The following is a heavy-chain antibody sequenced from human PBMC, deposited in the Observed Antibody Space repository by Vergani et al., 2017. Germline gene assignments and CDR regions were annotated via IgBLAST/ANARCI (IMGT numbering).Heavy chain of an antibody. CDR2: INHSGST. J-gene: IGHJ4*02. CDR3: ARREGYSSSSDDGWGLDY. Sequence: QVQLQQWGAGLLKPSETLSLTCAVYGGSFSGYYWSWIRQPPGKGLEWIGEINHSGSTNYNPSLKSRVTISVDTSKNQFSLKLSSVTAADTAVYYCARREGYSSSSDDGWGLDYWGQGTLVTVSS. D-gene: IGHD6-6*01. V-gene: IGHV4-34*01. CDR1: GGSFSGYY.